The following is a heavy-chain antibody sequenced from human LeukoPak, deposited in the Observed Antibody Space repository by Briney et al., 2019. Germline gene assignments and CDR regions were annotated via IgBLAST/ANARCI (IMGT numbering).Heavy chain of an antibody. V-gene: IGHV3-48*03. Sequence: PGGSLRLSCAVSGFTFSSYEMNWVRQGPGKGLEWVSYISSSGSTIYYADSVKGRFTISRDNAKNSLYLQMNSLRAEDTAVYYCARDSGDGYNFCFDYWGQGTLVTVSS. CDR1: GFTFSSYE. J-gene: IGHJ4*02. CDR3: ARDSGDGYNFCFDY. D-gene: IGHD5-24*01. CDR2: ISSSGSTI.